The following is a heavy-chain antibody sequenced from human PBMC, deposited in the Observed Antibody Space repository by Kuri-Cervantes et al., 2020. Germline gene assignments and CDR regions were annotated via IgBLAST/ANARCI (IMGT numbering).Heavy chain of an antibody. CDR2: IYYSGST. V-gene: IGHV4-39*01. CDR1: GFTFSSYA. Sequence: GSLRLTCAASGFTFSSYAMSWVRQPPGKGLEWIGSIYYSGSTYYNPSLKSRVTISVDTSKNQFSLKLSSVTAAGTAVYYCARLLKGYYYFDYWGQGTLVTVSS. D-gene: IGHD2-15*01. CDR3: ARLLKGYYYFDY. J-gene: IGHJ4*02.